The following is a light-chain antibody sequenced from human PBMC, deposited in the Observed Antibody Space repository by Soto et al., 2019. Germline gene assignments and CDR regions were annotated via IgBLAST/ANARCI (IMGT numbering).Light chain of an antibody. Sequence: QSALTQPASVSRSPGQSITISCTGTSSDVGGYNYVSWYQQHPGKAPKLMIYEVSNRPSGVSNRFSGSKSGNTASLTISGLQAEDEADYYCSSYTSSSTLCVVFGGGTKLTVL. CDR1: SSDVGGYNY. CDR3: SSYTSSSTLCVV. J-gene: IGLJ2*01. CDR2: EVS. V-gene: IGLV2-14*01.